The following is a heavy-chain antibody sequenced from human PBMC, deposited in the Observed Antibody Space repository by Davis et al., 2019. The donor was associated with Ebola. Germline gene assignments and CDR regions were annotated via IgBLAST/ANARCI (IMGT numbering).Heavy chain of an antibody. J-gene: IGHJ4*02. V-gene: IGHV4-39*07. Sequence: PSETLSLTCTVSGDSISSGNYYWGWIRRPPGKGLEWIGNIYYSGSTYYHPSLKSRVTISLDTSKNQFSLTLSSVTAADTAFYYCTIDIYGRLGDYWGQGTLVTVSP. D-gene: IGHD3-16*01. CDR2: IYYSGST. CDR3: TIDIYGRLGDY. CDR1: GDSISSGNYY.